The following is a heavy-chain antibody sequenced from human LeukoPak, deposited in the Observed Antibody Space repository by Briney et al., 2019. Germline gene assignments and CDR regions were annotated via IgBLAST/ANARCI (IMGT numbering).Heavy chain of an antibody. J-gene: IGHJ4*02. CDR3: ARKLIGIAVAGAFDY. V-gene: IGHV3-23*01. Sequence: GGSLRLSCAASGFTFSSYAMSWVRQAPGKGLEWVSAISGSGGSTYYADSVKGRFTISRDNSKNTLYLQMNSLRAEDTAVYYCARKLIGIAVAGAFDYCGQGTLVTVSS. CDR1: GFTFSSYA. CDR2: ISGSGGST. D-gene: IGHD6-19*01.